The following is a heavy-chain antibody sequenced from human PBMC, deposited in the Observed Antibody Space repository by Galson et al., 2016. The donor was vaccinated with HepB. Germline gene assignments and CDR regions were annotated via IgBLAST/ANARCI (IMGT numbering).Heavy chain of an antibody. Sequence: PLSLTCAVSGVSISSGGFSWNWIRQSPGKGLEWIGYIYENGGANYNPSLNNRVAMSVDRSKNHFSLNLTSVTAADTAVYFCARGGYYYFDFWGQGALVTVSS. CDR1: GVSISSGGFS. D-gene: IGHD1-1*01. J-gene: IGHJ4*02. CDR3: ARGGYYYFDF. CDR2: IYENGGA. V-gene: IGHV4-30-2*06.